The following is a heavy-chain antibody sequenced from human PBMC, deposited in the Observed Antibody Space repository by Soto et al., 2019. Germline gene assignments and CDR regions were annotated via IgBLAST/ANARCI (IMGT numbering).Heavy chain of an antibody. CDR1: GYTFTSYY. D-gene: IGHD3-3*01. Sequence: GASVKVSCKASGYTFTSYYMHWVRQAPGQGLEWMGIINPSGGSTSYAQKFQGRVTMTRDTSTSTVYMELSSLRSEDTAVYYCARDPTIFGVAGQYYYGMDVWGQGTTVTVSS. V-gene: IGHV1-46*01. J-gene: IGHJ6*02. CDR2: INPSGGST. CDR3: ARDPTIFGVAGQYYYGMDV.